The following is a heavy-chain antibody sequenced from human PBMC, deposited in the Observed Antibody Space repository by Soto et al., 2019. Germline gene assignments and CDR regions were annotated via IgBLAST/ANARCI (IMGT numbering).Heavy chain of an antibody. V-gene: IGHV3-30*03. CDR3: AGALENPYFYYGLNV. CDR1: GFSFSSYG. D-gene: IGHD1-1*01. CDR2: TTYDGGIK. J-gene: IGHJ6*02. Sequence: QPGGSLRLSCAASGFSFSSYGMEWVRLAPGKWLEWVAATTYDGGIKHYVDSVKGRFTISRDNSKNTLYLQMNSLRVEDTATYYCAGALENPYFYYGLNVWGQGXTVTVYS.